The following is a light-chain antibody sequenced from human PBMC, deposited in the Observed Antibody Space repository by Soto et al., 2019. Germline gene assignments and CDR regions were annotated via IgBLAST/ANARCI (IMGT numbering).Light chain of an antibody. CDR3: QQYNNWLT. CDR1: QSVRSN. Sequence: EKVMTQSPATLSVSPGERAALSCRASQSVRSNLAWYQQRPGQAPRLLVYGASTRATGIPARFSGSGSGTEITLTISSLQSEDFAVYYCQQYNNWLTFGGGTKVDIK. CDR2: GAS. V-gene: IGKV3-15*01. J-gene: IGKJ4*01.